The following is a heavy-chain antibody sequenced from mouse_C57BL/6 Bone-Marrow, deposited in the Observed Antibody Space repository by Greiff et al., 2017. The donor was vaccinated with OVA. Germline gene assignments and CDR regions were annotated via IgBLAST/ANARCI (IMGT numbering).Heavy chain of an antibody. CDR1: GYTFTSYW. J-gene: IGHJ4*01. V-gene: IGHV1-50*01. CDR3: AGLLSDGNYGEDAMDY. CDR2: IDPSDSYT. Sequence: QVQLQQPGAELVKPGASVKLSCKASGYTFTSYWMQWVKQRPGQGLEWIGEIDPSDSYTNYNQKFKGKATLTVDTSSSTAYMQLSSLTSEDSAVYYCAGLLSDGNYGEDAMDYWGQGTSVTVSS. D-gene: IGHD2-1*01.